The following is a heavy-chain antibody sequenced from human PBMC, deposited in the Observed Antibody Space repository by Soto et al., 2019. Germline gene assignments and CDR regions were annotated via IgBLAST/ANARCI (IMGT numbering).Heavy chain of an antibody. V-gene: IGHV1-2*02. Sequence: GASVKVSCKASGYTFTGYYMHWLRQAPGQGLEWMGWINPNSGGTNYAQKFQGGVTMTRDTSISTAYMELSRLRSDDTAVYYCAREQLVEGFDYWGQGTLVTVSS. CDR1: GYTFTGYY. CDR3: AREQLVEGFDY. J-gene: IGHJ4*02. CDR2: INPNSGGT. D-gene: IGHD6-6*01.